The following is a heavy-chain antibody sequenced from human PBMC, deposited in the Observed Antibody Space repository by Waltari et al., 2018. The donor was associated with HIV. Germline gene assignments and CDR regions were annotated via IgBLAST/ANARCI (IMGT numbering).Heavy chain of an antibody. CDR1: GGPISTYY. D-gene: IGHD3-22*01. V-gene: IGHV4-59*08. Sequence: QVQLQESGPGLVKPSATLSLTCRVSGGPISTYYWSWIRQPPRKGLEWIGYIYYSGSTNYNPSLKSRVTISVDTSKNQFSLKLSSVTAADTAVYYCARHLMPYDSSGGGAFDIWGQGTMVTVSS. J-gene: IGHJ3*02. CDR2: IYYSGST. CDR3: ARHLMPYDSSGGGAFDI.